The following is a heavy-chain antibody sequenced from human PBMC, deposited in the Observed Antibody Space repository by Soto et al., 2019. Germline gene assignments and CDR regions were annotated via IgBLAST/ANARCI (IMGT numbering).Heavy chain of an antibody. CDR3: AHRRGDGGSCYFDY. D-gene: IGHD2-15*01. V-gene: IGHV2-5*02. J-gene: IGHJ4*02. Sequence: QITLKESGPTLVKPTQTLTLTCTFSGFSLSTSGVGVGWIRQPPGKALEWLALIYWDDDKRYSPSLKSRLTITKDTAQNQVVLTMPNMDPVDTATYYCAHRRGDGGSCYFDYWGQGTLVTVSS. CDR2: IYWDDDK. CDR1: GFSLSTSGVG.